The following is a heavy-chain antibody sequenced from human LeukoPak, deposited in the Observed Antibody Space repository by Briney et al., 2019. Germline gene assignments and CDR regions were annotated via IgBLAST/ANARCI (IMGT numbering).Heavy chain of an antibody. CDR1: GFTFSSHA. CDR2: ISTSGGST. Sequence: GGSLRLSCAASGFTFSSHAMSWVRQAPGKGLKWVSAISTSGGSTYYADSVKGRFTISRDNSKNTLYLQMNSLRAEDTAVYYCAKDRPSTVTTNDYWGQGTLVTVSS. J-gene: IGHJ4*02. D-gene: IGHD4-17*01. CDR3: AKDRPSTVTTNDY. V-gene: IGHV3-23*01.